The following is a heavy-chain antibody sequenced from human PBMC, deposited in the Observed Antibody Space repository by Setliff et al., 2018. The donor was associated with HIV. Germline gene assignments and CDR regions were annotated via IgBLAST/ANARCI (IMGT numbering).Heavy chain of an antibody. CDR2: IYYSGST. Sequence: SETLSLTCTVSGGSASNSRYYWAWIRQPPGKGLEWIGSIYYSGSTSYNPSLKSRVTISVDTSKNQFSLKLSSVTAADTAVYYCARETSVTPVGLDHWGQGTLVTVSS. J-gene: IGHJ1*01. CDR1: GGSASNSRYY. D-gene: IGHD1-1*01. CDR3: ARETSVTPVGLDH. V-gene: IGHV4-39*07.